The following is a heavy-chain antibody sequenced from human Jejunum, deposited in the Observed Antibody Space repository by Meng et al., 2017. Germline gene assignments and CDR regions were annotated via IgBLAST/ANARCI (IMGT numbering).Heavy chain of an antibody. D-gene: IGHD6-19*01. CDR1: GFSLSTSGVG. V-gene: IGHV2-5*02. J-gene: IGHJ4*02. CDR3: AHGGLSSGWYYPEH. CDR2: IYWDDDK. Sequence: QITLKESCPTLVKPTQTLTLTCPLSGFSLSTSGVGVGWIRKPPGKDLEWLALIYWDDDKRSSPSLKRRLTITTDTSKNQVVLTMTNMDPVDTATYYCAHGGLSSGWYYPEHWGQGILVTVSS.